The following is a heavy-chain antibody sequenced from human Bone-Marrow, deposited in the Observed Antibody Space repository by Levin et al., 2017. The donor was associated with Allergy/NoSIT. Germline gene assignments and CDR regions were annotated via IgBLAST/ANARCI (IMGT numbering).Heavy chain of an antibody. CDR1: GFPFNSYA. CDR3: AKDRGGYSYGHGFDY. Sequence: GGSPRLSCAASGFPFNSYAMSWVRQVPGKGLEWVSGLSAGGDGTNYADSVKGRFTLSRDNSKNTLYLQLSSLRADDTAVYYCAKDRGGYSYGHGFDYWGQGTLVTVSS. D-gene: IGHD5-18*01. V-gene: IGHV3-23*01. J-gene: IGHJ4*02. CDR2: LSAGGDGT.